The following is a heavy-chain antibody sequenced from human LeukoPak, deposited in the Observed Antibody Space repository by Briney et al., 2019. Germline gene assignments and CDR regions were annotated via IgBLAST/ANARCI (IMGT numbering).Heavy chain of an antibody. J-gene: IGHJ3*02. Sequence: SETLSLTCSVSGVSISAYYWSWIRQPAGKGLEWIGRIYPGESIYASENTNYNPSLKSRVTISVDTSKNQFSLKLSSVTAADTAVYYCARDLHEYYYDSSGYSAFDIWGQGTMVTVSS. CDR3: ARDLHEYYYDSSGYSAFDI. D-gene: IGHD3-22*01. CDR2: IYPGESIYASENT. CDR1: GVSISAYY. V-gene: IGHV4-4*07.